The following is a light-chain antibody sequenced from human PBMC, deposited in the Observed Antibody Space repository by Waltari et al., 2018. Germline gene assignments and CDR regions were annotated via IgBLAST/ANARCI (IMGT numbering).Light chain of an antibody. V-gene: IGLV2-8*01. J-gene: IGLJ1*01. CDR3: SSYAGSNNRYV. Sequence: QSDLTQPPSASGAPGQSVTISCTGPRSAVGGYHSVSWYQQHPGKAPKLMIYEVSQRPSGVPDRFSGSTSGNTASLSVSGLQAEDEADYYCSSYAGSNNRYVFGTGTKVTVL. CDR2: EVS. CDR1: RSAVGGYHS.